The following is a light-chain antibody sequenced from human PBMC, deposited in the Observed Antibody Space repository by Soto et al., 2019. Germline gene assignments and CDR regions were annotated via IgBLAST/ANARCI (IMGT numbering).Light chain of an antibody. CDR2: GAS. J-gene: IGKJ4*02. Sequence: EILLTRSPGTLSLSPGERATLSCRASQSVSPSSLAWYQQRPGQSPRLLIYGASSRATGIPDRFSGRGSGTDFTLIISRLEPEDFAVYYCQQFAGSFGGGTKVDIK. CDR1: QSVSPSS. CDR3: QQFAGS. V-gene: IGKV3-20*01.